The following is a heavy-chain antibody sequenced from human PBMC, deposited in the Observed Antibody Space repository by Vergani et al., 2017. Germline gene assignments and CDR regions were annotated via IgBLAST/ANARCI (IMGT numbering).Heavy chain of an antibody. CDR2: IGTAGDT. V-gene: IGHV3-13*01. CDR1: GFTFSSYD. CDR3: AKGLPVSVEVYDYGDYADALDI. Sequence: EVQLLESGGGLVQPGGSLRLSCAASGFTFSSYDMHWVRQATGKGLEWVSAIGTAGDTYYPGSVKGRFTISRDNSKNTLYLQMNSLRAEDTAVYYCAKGLPVSVEVYDYGDYADALDIWGQGTMVTVSS. J-gene: IGHJ3*02. D-gene: IGHD4-17*01.